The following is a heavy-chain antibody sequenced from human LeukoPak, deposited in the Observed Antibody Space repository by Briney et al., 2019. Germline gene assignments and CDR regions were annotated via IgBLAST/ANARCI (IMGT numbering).Heavy chain of an antibody. CDR2: IYYSGST. J-gene: IGHJ6*03. CDR1: GGSISSYY. D-gene: IGHD3-16*01. V-gene: IGHV4-59*01. Sequence: PSETLSLTCTVSGGSISSYYWSWIRQPPGKGLEWIGYIYYSGSTNYNPSLKSRVTISVDTSKNQFSLKLSSVTAADTAVYYCARDSFEGGYYYYLDVWGKGTTVTVSS. CDR3: ARDSFEGGYYYYLDV.